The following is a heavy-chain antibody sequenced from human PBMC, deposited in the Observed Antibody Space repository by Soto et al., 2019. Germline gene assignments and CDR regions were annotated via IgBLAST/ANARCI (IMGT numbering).Heavy chain of an antibody. CDR1: GDSISNYY. CDR2: IYHSGST. CDR3: ASFWLSDYHFDY. V-gene: IGHV4-59*01. J-gene: IGHJ4*02. Sequence: SETLSLTCTVSGDSISNYYWSWIRQPAGKGLEWIGYIYHSGSTHYNPSLKSRVTVSLDTSKNQFSLKLSSVTAADTAVFYCASFWLSDYHFDYWGQGTLVTVSS. D-gene: IGHD3-3*01.